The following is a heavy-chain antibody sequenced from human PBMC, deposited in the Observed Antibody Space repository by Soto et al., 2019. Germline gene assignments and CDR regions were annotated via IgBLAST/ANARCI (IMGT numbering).Heavy chain of an antibody. Sequence: PGGSLRLSCAASGFTFDDYAMHLVRQAPGKGLEWVSGISWNSGSIGYADSVKGRFTISRDNAKNSLYLQMNSLRAEDTALYYCAKDTLYSSSSEDYYYGMDVWGQGTTVTVSS. CDR3: AKDTLYSSSSEDYYYGMDV. CDR1: GFTFDDYA. D-gene: IGHD6-6*01. CDR2: ISWNSGSI. J-gene: IGHJ6*02. V-gene: IGHV3-9*01.